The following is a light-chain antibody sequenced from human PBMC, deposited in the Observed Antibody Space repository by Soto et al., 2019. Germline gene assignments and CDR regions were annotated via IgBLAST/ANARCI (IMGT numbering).Light chain of an antibody. CDR2: AAS. CDR1: QSISSY. V-gene: IGKV1-39*01. Sequence: DIQIAQSPASFSLSAGNRLPFTFRASQSISSYLNWYQQKPGKAPKLLIYAASSLQSGVPSKFSGSGSGTEFTLTINSLQPDDSATYYCQQCDSYSTFGQGTKVDI. CDR3: QQCDSYST. J-gene: IGKJ1*01.